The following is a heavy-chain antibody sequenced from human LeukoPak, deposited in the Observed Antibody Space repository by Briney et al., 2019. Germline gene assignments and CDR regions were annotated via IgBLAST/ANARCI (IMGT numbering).Heavy chain of an antibody. CDR1: GGTFSSYA. J-gene: IGHJ5*02. CDR2: IIPIFGTA. Sequence: SVKVSCEASGGTFSSYAISWVRQAPGQGLEWMRGIIPIFGTANYAQKFQGTVTITTDESTSTAYMELSSLRSEDTAVYYCARISTITTKGPFDPWGQGTLVTVSS. D-gene: IGHD4-11*01. CDR3: ARISTITTKGPFDP. V-gene: IGHV1-69*05.